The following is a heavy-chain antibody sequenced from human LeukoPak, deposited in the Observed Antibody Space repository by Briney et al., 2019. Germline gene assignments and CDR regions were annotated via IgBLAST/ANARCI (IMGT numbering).Heavy chain of an antibody. CDR2: IYTSGST. CDR1: GGSISSGSSY. CDR3: ARGLAAAGIMDAEYFQH. J-gene: IGHJ1*01. Sequence: SQTLSLTCTVSGGSISSGSSYWSWIRQPAGKGLEWIGRIYTSGSTNYNPSLKSRVPISVDPSKNQFSLKLSSVTAADTAVYYCARGLAAAGIMDAEYFQHWGQGTLVTVSS. D-gene: IGHD6-13*01. V-gene: IGHV4-61*02.